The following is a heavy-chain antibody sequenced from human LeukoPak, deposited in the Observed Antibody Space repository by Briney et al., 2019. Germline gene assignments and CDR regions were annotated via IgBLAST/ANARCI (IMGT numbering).Heavy chain of an antibody. CDR1: GFTFSSYA. D-gene: IGHD1-26*01. CDR2: ISYDGSNK. J-gene: IGHJ6*02. Sequence: GGSLRLSCAASGFTFSSYAMHWVRQAPGKGLEWVAVISYDGSNKYYADSVKGRFTISRDNSKNTLYLQMNSLRAEDTAVYYCARVVVGAPYYYYGMDVWGQGTTVTVSS. CDR3: ARVVVGAPYYYYGMDV. V-gene: IGHV3-30-3*01.